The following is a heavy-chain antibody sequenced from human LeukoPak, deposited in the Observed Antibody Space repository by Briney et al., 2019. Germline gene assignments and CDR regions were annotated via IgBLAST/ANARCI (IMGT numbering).Heavy chain of an antibody. Sequence: ASVNVSCKASGYTFTIYGISWVRQAPGQGLEWMGWISAYNGNTNYAQKLQGRVTMTTDTSISTAYMELSRLRSDDTAVYYCATINIVGYAFDYWGQGTLVTVSS. CDR1: GYTFTIYG. J-gene: IGHJ4*02. CDR2: ISAYNGNT. V-gene: IGHV1-18*01. CDR3: ATINIVGYAFDY. D-gene: IGHD1-26*01.